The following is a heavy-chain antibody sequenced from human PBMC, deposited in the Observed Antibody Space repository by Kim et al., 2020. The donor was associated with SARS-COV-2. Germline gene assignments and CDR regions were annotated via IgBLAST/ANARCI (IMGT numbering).Heavy chain of an antibody. J-gene: IGHJ6*02. Sequence: GGSLRLSCAVSGFTVSSNYMCWVLQAPGKGLEWVSVIYSGGSTYYADSVTGRFTISRDNSKNKLYLQMNSLRAEDTAVYYCARLQVGATGFPYYYGMDVWGQGTTVTVSS. D-gene: IGHD1-26*01. CDR3: ARLQVGATGFPYYYGMDV. V-gene: IGHV3-53*01. CDR1: GFTVSSNY. CDR2: IYSGGST.